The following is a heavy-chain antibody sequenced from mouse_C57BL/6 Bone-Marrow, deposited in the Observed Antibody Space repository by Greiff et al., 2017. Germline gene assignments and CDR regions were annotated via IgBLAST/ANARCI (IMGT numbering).Heavy chain of an antibody. D-gene: IGHD1-1*02. CDR1: GYTFTSYW. CDR3: ARPLYGPYAMDY. Sequence: QVQLQQPGAELVKPGASVKLSCKASGYTFTSYWMQWVKQRPGQGLEWIGEIDPSDSYTNYNQKFKGKATLTVDTSSSTAYMPLSSLTSEDSAVYYCARPLYGPYAMDYWGQGTSVTVSS. CDR2: IDPSDSYT. V-gene: IGHV1-50*01. J-gene: IGHJ4*01.